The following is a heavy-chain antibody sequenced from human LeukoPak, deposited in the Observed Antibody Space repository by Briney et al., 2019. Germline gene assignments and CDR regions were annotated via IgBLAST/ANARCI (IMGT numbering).Heavy chain of an antibody. V-gene: IGHV5-51*01. J-gene: IGHJ2*01. CDR3: AIHSTDFGGNSAWYFEL. CDR1: GYSFTSYW. CDR2: IYPGDSET. D-gene: IGHD4-23*01. Sequence: GESLKISCKGSGYSFTSYWIGWVRQMPGKGLEWMGIIYPGDSETIYSPSFQGRVTISADNSITTAYLQWSSLKASDTAMYYCAIHSTDFGGNSAWYFELWGRGTLVTVSS.